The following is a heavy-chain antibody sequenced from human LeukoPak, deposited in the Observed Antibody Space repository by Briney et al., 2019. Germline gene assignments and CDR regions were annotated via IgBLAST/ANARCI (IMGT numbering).Heavy chain of an antibody. CDR3: AKERSMPLHLDY. CDR1: GFTFSFYG. D-gene: IGHD2-2*01. Sequence: GGSLRLSCAASGFTFSFYGMHWVRQAPGKGLDWVTYIQYDARDTKYADSVKGRFTISRDNSKNTLYLQMNSLRAEDTAVYYCAKERSMPLHLDYWGQGTLVTVSS. V-gene: IGHV3-30*02. J-gene: IGHJ4*02. CDR2: IQYDARDT.